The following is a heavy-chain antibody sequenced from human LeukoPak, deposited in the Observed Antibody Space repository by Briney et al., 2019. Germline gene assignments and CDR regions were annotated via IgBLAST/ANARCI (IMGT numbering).Heavy chain of an antibody. CDR3: ARGGSGSYTNDAFDI. V-gene: IGHV3-23*01. CDR1: GFTFSTYA. D-gene: IGHD1-26*01. CDR2: ISVSAGST. Sequence: GGSLRLSCAASGFTFSTYAMSWVRQAPGKGLEWVSAISVSAGSTYYADSVKGRFTISRDNSKNTLYLQMNSLRAEDTAVYYCARGGSGSYTNDAFDIWGQGTMVTVSS. J-gene: IGHJ3*02.